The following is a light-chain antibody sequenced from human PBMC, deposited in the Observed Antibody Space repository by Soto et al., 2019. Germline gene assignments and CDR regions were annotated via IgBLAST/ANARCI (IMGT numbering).Light chain of an antibody. V-gene: IGKV1-39*01. CDR2: AAS. CDR3: QQTYSHPYS. J-gene: IGKJ2*01. Sequence: AQPPDTLSLSPGARATLSCRASQSVGTFLNWYQQKPGKAPNLLVYAASSLQSGVPSRFSGSGSGTDFTLTITTLQPEDFATYYCQQTYSHPYSIGQGTKLEI. CDR1: QSVGTF.